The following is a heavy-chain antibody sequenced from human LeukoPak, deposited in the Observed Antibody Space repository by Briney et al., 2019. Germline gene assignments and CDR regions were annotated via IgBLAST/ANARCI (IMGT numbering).Heavy chain of an antibody. CDR1: GFTVSSNY. D-gene: IGHD3-10*01. CDR3: ARDLYYYGSGSDNFLYY. J-gene: IGHJ4*02. CDR2: INSGGST. V-gene: IGHV3-53*01. Sequence: GGSLRLSCAASGFTVSSNYMNWVRQAPGQGLEWVSVINSGGSTRYADSVKGRLTISRDNSKNTLYLQMNSLRAEDTAVYYCARDLYYYGSGSDNFLYYWGQGTLVTVSS.